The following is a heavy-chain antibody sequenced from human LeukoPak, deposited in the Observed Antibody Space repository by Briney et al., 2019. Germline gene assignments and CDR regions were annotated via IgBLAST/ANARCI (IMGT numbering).Heavy chain of an antibody. V-gene: IGHV3-21*01. CDR1: GFTFSSYE. CDR2: LSTSSSYI. J-gene: IGHJ3*02. D-gene: IGHD5/OR15-5a*01. CDR3: ARSQGTIPDSVPLDI. Sequence: GGSLRLSCAASGFTFSSYEMNWVRQAPGKGLEWVSSLSTSSSYIYYADPLKGRFTISRDNAKNSLYLQMNSLRAEDTAVYYCARSQGTIPDSVPLDIWGQGTMVTVSS.